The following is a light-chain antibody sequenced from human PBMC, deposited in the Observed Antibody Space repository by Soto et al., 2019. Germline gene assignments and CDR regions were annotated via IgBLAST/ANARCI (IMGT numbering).Light chain of an antibody. CDR2: AAS. V-gene: IGKV1-39*01. Sequence: DIQITQSPSSLSASVGDRVTITCRASQSISRYLNWYQQKPGKAPKLLIYAASSLQSGVPSRFSGSGSGTDFTLTISSLQPEDFATYFCQQSYATPRMFGQGTQVDIK. J-gene: IGKJ1*01. CDR3: QQSYATPRM. CDR1: QSISRY.